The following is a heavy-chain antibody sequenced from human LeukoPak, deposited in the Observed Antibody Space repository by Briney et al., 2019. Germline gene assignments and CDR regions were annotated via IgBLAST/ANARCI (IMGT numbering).Heavy chain of an antibody. CDR3: VRAHHPGGWFDP. CDR1: GFTFSTSW. CDR2: MNQDGSEI. V-gene: IGHV3-7*04. J-gene: IGHJ5*02. Sequence: GGSLRLSCAASGFTFSTSWMTWIRQAPGKGLEWVASMNQDGSEIHYVDSVKGRFTISRDNAKNSLFLQMNSLTADDTAVHYCVRAHHPGGWFDPWGQGTLVTVSS. D-gene: IGHD3-10*01.